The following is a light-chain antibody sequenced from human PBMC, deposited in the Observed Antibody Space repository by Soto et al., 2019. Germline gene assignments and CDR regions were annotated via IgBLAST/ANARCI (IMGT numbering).Light chain of an antibody. CDR2: WAS. CDR3: QQYFSVPPS. V-gene: IGKV4-1*01. J-gene: IGKJ1*01. Sequence: DIVMTQSPDSLTVSLGERATVNCKSSQNILYGSNNKDYLAWYQQKPGQPPKLLIYWASTRESGVPDRFSGSGSETDFTLTISSLRAEDVAVYFCQQYFSVPPSFGQGTKVEIK. CDR1: QNILYGSNNKDY.